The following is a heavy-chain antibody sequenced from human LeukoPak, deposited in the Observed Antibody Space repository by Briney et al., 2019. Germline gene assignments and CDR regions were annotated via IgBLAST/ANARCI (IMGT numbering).Heavy chain of an antibody. Sequence: GGSLRLSCAASGFSFRYDWLHWVRQVPGKGLEWVSYIHHDGTSIAYADSVKGRFSISRDDAKNTMYLQLNSLRVEDTAVYFCARDFGRHGDSRGLDAWGQGTTVTVSS. CDR1: GFSFRYDW. J-gene: IGHJ6*02. CDR3: ARDFGRHGDSRGLDA. CDR2: IHHDGTSI. D-gene: IGHD2-21*02. V-gene: IGHV3-74*01.